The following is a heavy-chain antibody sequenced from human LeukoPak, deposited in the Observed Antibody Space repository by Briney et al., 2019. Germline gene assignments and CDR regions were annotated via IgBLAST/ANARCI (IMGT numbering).Heavy chain of an antibody. CDR1: GGSISSGDYY. J-gene: IGHJ4*02. D-gene: IGHD6-6*01. V-gene: IGHV4-30-4*08. Sequence: PSETLSLTCTVSGGSISSGDYYWSWIRQPPGKGLEWIGYIYYSGSTYYNPSLKSRVTISVDTSKNQLSLKLSSVTAADTAVYYCARETGEYSSSIDYWGQGTLVTVSS. CDR2: IYYSGST. CDR3: ARETGEYSSSIDY.